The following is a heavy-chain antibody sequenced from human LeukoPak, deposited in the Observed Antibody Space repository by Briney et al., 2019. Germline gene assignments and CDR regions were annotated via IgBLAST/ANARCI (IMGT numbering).Heavy chain of an antibody. D-gene: IGHD2-15*01. Sequence: SETLSLTCAVYGGSFSGYYWSWIRQPPGKGLEWIGEINHSGSTNYNPSLKSRVTISVDTSKNQLSLKLSSVTAADTAVYYCARLGTTRNDYWGQGTLVTVSS. J-gene: IGHJ4*02. V-gene: IGHV4-34*01. CDR1: GGSFSGYY. CDR3: ARLGTTRNDY. CDR2: INHSGST.